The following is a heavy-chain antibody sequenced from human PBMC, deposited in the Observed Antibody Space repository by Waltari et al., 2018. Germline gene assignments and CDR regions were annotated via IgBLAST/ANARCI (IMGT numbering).Heavy chain of an antibody. CDR1: GFTLTTYW. V-gene: IGHV3-7*03. J-gene: IGHJ4*02. CDR2: KKQDGSEK. Sequence: EVQLVESGGGLVQPGGSLRLSCAASGFTLTTYWMTWVRQGPGKGLEWVASKKQDGSEKDYVGSVKVRFTMSRDNAKNSVYLQMNSLRVEDTAGYYCAQTVGADPSSPWLILYYFVSWGQGTLVTVSS. CDR3: AQTVGADPSSPWLILYYFVS. D-gene: IGHD1-26*01.